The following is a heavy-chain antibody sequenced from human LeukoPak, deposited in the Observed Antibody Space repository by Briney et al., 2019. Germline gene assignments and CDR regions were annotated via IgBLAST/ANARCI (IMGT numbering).Heavy chain of an antibody. D-gene: IGHD2-15*01. V-gene: IGHV3-48*03. Sequence: DPGGSLRLSCAASGFTFSSYEMNWVRQAPGKGLEWVSYISSSGSTIYYADSVKGRFTISRDNAKNSLYLQMNSLRAEDTAVYYCARFPLYCSGGSCKNNWFDPWGQGTLVTVSS. J-gene: IGHJ5*02. CDR3: ARFPLYCSGGSCKNNWFDP. CDR1: GFTFSSYE. CDR2: ISSSGSTI.